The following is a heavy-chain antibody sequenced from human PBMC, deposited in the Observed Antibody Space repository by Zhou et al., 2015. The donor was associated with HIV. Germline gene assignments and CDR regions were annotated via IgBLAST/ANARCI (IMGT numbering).Heavy chain of an antibody. CDR3: ARGILKDCTSHSCYTHFDY. CDR2: IIPIFGTA. J-gene: IGHJ4*02. Sequence: QVQLVQSGAEVKKPGSSVKVSCKASGGTFSSYAISWVRQAPGQGLEWMGGIIPIFGTANYAQKFQGRVTITADESTSTAYMELRSLRSDDTAVYYCARGILKDCTSHSCYTHFDYWGQGTLVTVSS. D-gene: IGHD2-8*01. CDR1: GGTFSSYA. V-gene: IGHV1-69*12.